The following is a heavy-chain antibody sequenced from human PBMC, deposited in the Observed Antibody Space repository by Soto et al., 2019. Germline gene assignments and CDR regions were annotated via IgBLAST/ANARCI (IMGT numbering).Heavy chain of an antibody. V-gene: IGHV1-18*01. CDR1: GYTFTSYG. Sequence: SVKVSCKASGYTFTSYGIRWVRQATGQGLEWMGWISAYNGNTNYAQKLQGRVTMTTDTSTSTAYMELRSLRSDDTAVYYCARDPLRGDDSSGYGDDAFDIWGQGTMVTVSS. CDR3: ARDPLRGDDSSGYGDDAFDI. CDR2: ISAYNGNT. J-gene: IGHJ3*02. D-gene: IGHD3-22*01.